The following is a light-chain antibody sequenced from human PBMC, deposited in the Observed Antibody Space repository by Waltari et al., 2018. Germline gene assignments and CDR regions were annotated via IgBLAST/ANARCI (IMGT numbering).Light chain of an antibody. V-gene: IGKV3-11*01. Sequence: EILLTQSPATLSLSPGERATLSCRASQSVSSYLAWYQQKPGQAPRLLIYDASKRITGIPARFSGSGSGTDFTLTISSLEPEDFAVYYCQQRSDWRGLTFGGGTKVEIK. CDR3: QQRSDWRGLT. CDR2: DAS. CDR1: QSVSSY. J-gene: IGKJ4*01.